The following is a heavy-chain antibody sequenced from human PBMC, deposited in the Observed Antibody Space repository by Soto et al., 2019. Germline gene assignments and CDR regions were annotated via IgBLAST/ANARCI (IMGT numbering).Heavy chain of an antibody. J-gene: IGHJ4*02. CDR3: ARDNPGVFMY. V-gene: IGHV3-33*01. CDR2: IWYDGSNK. Sequence: GGSLRLSCAASGFTFSSYGIHWVRQAPGKGLERVAVIWYDGSNKYYADSVKGRFTISRENSKNTLYLQMNSLRAEDTAVYYCARDNPGVFMYWGQGTLVTVSS. CDR1: GFTFSSYG. D-gene: IGHD3-16*01.